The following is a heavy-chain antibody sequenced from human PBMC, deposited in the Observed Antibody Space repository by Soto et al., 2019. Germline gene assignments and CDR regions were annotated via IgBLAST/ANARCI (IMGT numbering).Heavy chain of an antibody. CDR3: ARADYDFWSGYYNFDY. V-gene: IGHV1-3*01. CDR1: GYTFTSYA. Sequence: ASVKVSCKASGYTFTSYAMHWVRQAPGQRLEWMGWINAGNGNTKYSQKFQGRVTITRDTSASTAYMELSSLRSDDTAVYYCARADYDFWSGYYNFDYWGQGTLVTVSS. CDR2: INAGNGNT. D-gene: IGHD3-3*01. J-gene: IGHJ4*02.